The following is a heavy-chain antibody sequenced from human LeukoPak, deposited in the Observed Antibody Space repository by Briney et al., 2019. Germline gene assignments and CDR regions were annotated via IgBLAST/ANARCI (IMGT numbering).Heavy chain of an antibody. V-gene: IGHV4-39*01. Sequence: SETLSPTCTVSGGSISSSSYYWGWIRQPPGKGLEWIGSIYYSGSTYYNPSLKSRVTISVDTSKNQFSLKLSSVTAADTAVYYCARLVVAATLGDYWGQGTLVTVSS. CDR1: GGSISSSSYY. D-gene: IGHD2-15*01. J-gene: IGHJ4*02. CDR2: IYYSGST. CDR3: ARLVVAATLGDY.